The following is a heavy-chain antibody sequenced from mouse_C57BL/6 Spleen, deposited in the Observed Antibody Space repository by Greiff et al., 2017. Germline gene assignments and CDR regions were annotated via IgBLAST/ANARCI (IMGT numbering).Heavy chain of an antibody. D-gene: IGHD1-1*01. Sequence: VQLQQSGPGLVQPSQSLSITCTVSGFSLTSYGVHWVRQSPGKGLEWLGVIWSGGSTDYNAAFISRLSISKDNSKSQVFFKMNSLQADDTAIYYCARNRDYGSPFDYWGQGTTLTVSS. J-gene: IGHJ2*01. CDR1: GFSLTSYG. CDR2: IWSGGST. V-gene: IGHV2-2*01. CDR3: ARNRDYGSPFDY.